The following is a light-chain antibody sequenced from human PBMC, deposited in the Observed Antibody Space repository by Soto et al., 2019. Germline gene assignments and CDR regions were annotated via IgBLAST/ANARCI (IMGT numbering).Light chain of an antibody. CDR2: NGV. V-gene: IGKV3-15*01. CDR3: QQYNTWPPFT. CDR1: QSVTAN. J-gene: IGKJ3*01. Sequence: EIVMTQSPSSLSVSPGERATLSCRASQSVTANLAWYQQKPGQAPRLLIYNGVTRATGIPARFTGSGSGREYTLTIHSLQSEDVAMYYCQQYNTWPPFTFGPGTKVELK.